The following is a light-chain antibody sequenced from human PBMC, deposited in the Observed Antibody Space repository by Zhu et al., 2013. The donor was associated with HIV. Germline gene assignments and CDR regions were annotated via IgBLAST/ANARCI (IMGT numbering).Light chain of an antibody. CDR2: DAS. J-gene: IGKJ1*01. CDR1: QSVSINH. CDR3: QQYVNWWKT. Sequence: EVVLTQSPGTLSLSPGERATLSCRASQSVSINHLAWYQQKPGQAPRLLFYDASNRATGIPDRFSGSGSATEFTLTISSLQSEDFGLYYCQQYVNWWKTFGQGTKVEVK. V-gene: IGKV3-20*01.